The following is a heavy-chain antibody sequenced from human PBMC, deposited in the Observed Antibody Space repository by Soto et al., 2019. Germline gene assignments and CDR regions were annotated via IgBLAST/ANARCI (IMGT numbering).Heavy chain of an antibody. CDR1: GGSISSGGYY. Sequence: SETLSLTCTVSGGSISSGGYYWSWIRQHPGKGLEWIGYIYYSGSTYYNPSLKSRVTISVNTSKNQFSLKLSSVTAADTAVYYCAREEGGGYDHRWFDPWGQGTLVTVSS. D-gene: IGHD5-12*01. V-gene: IGHV4-31*03. J-gene: IGHJ5*02. CDR3: AREEGGGYDHRWFDP. CDR2: IYYSGST.